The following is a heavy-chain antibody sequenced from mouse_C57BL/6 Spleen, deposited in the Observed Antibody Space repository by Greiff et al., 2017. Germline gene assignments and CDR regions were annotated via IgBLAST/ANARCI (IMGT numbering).Heavy chain of an antibody. D-gene: IGHD5-1-1*01. CDR3: ARGVIPLFDY. V-gene: IGHV7-3*01. CDR2: IRNKANGYTT. CDR1: GFTFTAYY. Sequence: EVMLVESGGGLVQPGGSLSLSCAASGFTFTAYYMSWVRQPPGKALEWLGFIRNKANGYTTEYSASVKGRFTISRDNSQSILYLQMNTLRAEDSAIYDCARGVIPLFDYWGQGTTLTGSS. J-gene: IGHJ2*01.